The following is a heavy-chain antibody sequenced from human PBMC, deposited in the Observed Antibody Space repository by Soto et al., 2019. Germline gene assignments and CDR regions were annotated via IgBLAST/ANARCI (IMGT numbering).Heavy chain of an antibody. J-gene: IGHJ5*02. CDR2: ISSSSSTI. CDR1: GFPFSSYS. V-gene: IGHV3-48*01. CDR3: AREYCSSTSCLNWFDP. Sequence: SGGSLRLSCAPSGFPFSSYSMNWVSQAPGKGLEWVSYISSSSSTIYYADSVKGRFTISRDNAKNSLYLQMNSLRAEDTAVYYCAREYCSSTSCLNWFDPWGQGTLVTVSS. D-gene: IGHD2-2*01.